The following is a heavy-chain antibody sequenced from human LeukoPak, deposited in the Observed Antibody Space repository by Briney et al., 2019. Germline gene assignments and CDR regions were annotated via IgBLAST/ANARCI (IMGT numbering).Heavy chain of an antibody. D-gene: IGHD6-6*01. CDR1: GFTFSSYA. CDR3: AKDTEFRIAARDY. V-gene: IGHV3-23*01. J-gene: IGHJ4*02. Sequence: GGSLRLSCAASGFTFSSYAMSWVRQAPGKGLEWVSAISGSGSSTYYADSVKGRFTISRDNSKNTLSLQMNSLRAEDTAVYYCAKDTEFRIAARDYWGQGTLVTVSS. CDR2: ISGSGSST.